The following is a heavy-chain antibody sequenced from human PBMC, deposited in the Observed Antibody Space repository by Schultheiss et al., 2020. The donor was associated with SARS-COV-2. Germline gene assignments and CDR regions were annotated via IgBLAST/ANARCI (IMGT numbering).Heavy chain of an antibody. Sequence: SGPTLVKPTETLTLTCTVSGFSLSNARMGVSWIRQPPGKALEWLAHIFSNDEKSYSTSLKSRLTISKDTSKSQVVLTMTNMDPVDTATYYCAHEGRYPAVNDAFDIWGQGTMVTVSS. V-gene: IGHV2-26*01. CDR3: AHEGRYPAVNDAFDI. J-gene: IGHJ3*02. CDR1: GFSLSNARMG. CDR2: IFSNDEK. D-gene: IGHD3-16*02.